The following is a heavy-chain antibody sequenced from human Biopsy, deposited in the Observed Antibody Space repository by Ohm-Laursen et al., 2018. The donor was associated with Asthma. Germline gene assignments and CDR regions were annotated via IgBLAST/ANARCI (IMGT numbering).Heavy chain of an antibody. D-gene: IGHD7-27*01. J-gene: IGHJ4*02. Sequence: TLSLTCTVSGGSMSSSSYYWGWIRQPPGKGLEWMGSISYTGSAYHNPSLKSRVTISVDTSKNHFSLKLSSVTAADTAVCYCARHWDWGSFFDYWGQGTPATVSS. CDR2: ISYTGSA. CDR3: ARHWDWGSFFDY. CDR1: GGSMSSSSYY. V-gene: IGHV4-39*01.